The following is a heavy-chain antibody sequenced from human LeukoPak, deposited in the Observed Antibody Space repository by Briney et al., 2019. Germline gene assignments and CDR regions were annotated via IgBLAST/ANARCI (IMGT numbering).Heavy chain of an antibody. CDR2: ISYDGSNK. V-gene: IGHV3-30-3*01. CDR1: GFTLSSYA. Sequence: GGSLRLSRAASGFTLSSYAMHWVRPAPDKGLEWVAVISYDGSNKYYADSVKGRFTISRDNSKNTLYLQMNSLRAEDTAVYYCARDQVGPDPYYFDCWGQGTLVTVSS. D-gene: IGHD3-10*01. CDR3: ARDQVGPDPYYFDC. J-gene: IGHJ4*02.